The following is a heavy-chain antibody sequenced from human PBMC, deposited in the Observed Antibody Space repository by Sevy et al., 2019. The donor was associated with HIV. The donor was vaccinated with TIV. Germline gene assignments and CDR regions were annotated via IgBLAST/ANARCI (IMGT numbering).Heavy chain of an antibody. CDR3: ARAKANPYGGYYFDY. Sequence: SETLSLTCTVSGGSISSYYWSWIRQPPGKGLEWIGYIYYSGSTNYNPSLKSRVTISVDTSKNQFSLKLSSVTAADTAVYYCARAKANPYGGYYFDYWGQGTLVTVSS. D-gene: IGHD5-12*01. J-gene: IGHJ4*02. V-gene: IGHV4-59*01. CDR2: IYYSGST. CDR1: GGSISSYY.